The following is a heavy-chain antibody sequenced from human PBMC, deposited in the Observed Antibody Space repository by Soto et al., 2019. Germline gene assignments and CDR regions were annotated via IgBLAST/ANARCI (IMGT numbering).Heavy chain of an antibody. D-gene: IGHD6-19*01. CDR1: GFTFSNFA. CDR2: ISASGRDI. CDR3: AKGKPSGWYYFDY. J-gene: IGHJ4*02. Sequence: GGSLRLSCAASGFTFSNFAMSWVRQAPGRGLEWVSGISASGRDIHYADSVKDRFTVSRDNSKNTLYLQMNSLRAEDTAIYYCAKGKPSGWYYFDYWGQGALVTVSS. V-gene: IGHV3-23*01.